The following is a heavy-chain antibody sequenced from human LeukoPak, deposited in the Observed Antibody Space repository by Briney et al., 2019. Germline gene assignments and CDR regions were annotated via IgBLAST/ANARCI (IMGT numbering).Heavy chain of an antibody. Sequence: SETLSLTCTVSGGSISSYYWSWIRQPPGKGLEWIGYIYYSGSTNYNPSLKSRVTISVDTSKNQFSLKLSSVTAADTAVYYCARDLRGVSSSSGDWFDPWGQGTLVTVSS. CDR3: ARDLRGVSSSSGDWFDP. CDR1: GGSISSYY. D-gene: IGHD6-6*01. CDR2: IYYSGST. J-gene: IGHJ5*02. V-gene: IGHV4-59*01.